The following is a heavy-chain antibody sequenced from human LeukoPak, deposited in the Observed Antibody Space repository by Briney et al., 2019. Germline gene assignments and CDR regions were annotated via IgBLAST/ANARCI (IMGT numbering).Heavy chain of an antibody. CDR3: VRAVAGKGCIDY. CDR2: ISPDGRDX. D-gene: IGHD6-19*01. Sequence: PGGSLRLSCAASGFTFSTYWMTWVRQAPGXGXXXXSRISPDGRDXXXXXXXXXXFTXXXDNDKYTLXLQLSSLRAEDTAVFYXVRAVAGKGCIDYWGQGTLVTVSS. CDR1: GFTFSTYW. J-gene: IGHJ4*02. V-gene: IGHV3-74*01.